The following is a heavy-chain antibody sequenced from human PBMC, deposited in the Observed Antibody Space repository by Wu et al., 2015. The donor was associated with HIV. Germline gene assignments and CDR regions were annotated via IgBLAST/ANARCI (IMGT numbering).Heavy chain of an antibody. V-gene: IGHV1-69*12. CDR3: AREISRPYCGGDCYAPFDY. CDR2: IIPIFGTA. CDR1: GGTFSSYA. Sequence: QVQLVQSGAEVKKPGSSVKVSCKASGGTFSSYAISWVRQAPGQGLEWMGGIIPIFGTANYAQKFQGRVTITADESTSTAYMELSSLRSEDTAVYYRAREISRPYCGGDCYAPFDYWGQGTLVTVSS. D-gene: IGHD2-21*02. J-gene: IGHJ4*02.